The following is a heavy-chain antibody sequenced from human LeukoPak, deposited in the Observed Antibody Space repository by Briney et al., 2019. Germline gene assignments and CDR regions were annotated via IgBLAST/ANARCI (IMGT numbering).Heavy chain of an antibody. V-gene: IGHV4-34*01. J-gene: IGHJ4*02. CDR3: ARGVMVRGGSGYLPLYS. CDR1: GGSFSGDY. Sequence: PSETLSLTCAVSGGSFSGDYWSWIRQPPGKGLEWIGEINHSGSINYNPSLKSRVTISVDTSKNQFSLKLSSVTAADTAVYYCARGVMVRGGSGYLPLYSWGEGTLVTVSS. D-gene: IGHD2-15*01. CDR2: INHSGSI.